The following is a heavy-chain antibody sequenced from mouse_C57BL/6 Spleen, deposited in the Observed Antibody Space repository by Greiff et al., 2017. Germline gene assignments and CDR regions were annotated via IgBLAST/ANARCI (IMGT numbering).Heavy chain of an antibody. CDR1: GFSLSTSGMG. Sequence: QVTLKVCGPGILQSSQTLSLTCSFSGFSLSTSGMGVSWIRQPSGKGLEWLAHIYWDDDKRYNPSLKSRLTISKDTSRNQVFLKITSVDTADTATYYCARIKGGIYYGNYFDYWGQGTTLTVSS. J-gene: IGHJ2*01. V-gene: IGHV8-12*01. CDR3: ARIKGGIYYGNYFDY. CDR2: IYWDDDK. D-gene: IGHD2-1*01.